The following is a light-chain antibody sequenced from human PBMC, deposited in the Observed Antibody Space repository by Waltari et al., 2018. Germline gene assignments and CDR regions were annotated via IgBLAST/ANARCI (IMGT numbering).Light chain of an antibody. V-gene: IGLV2-14*01. CDR1: THDVGRYNY. CDR2: EGS. Sequence: QSALTQPASVSGSPGQSITIPCTGTTHDVGRYNYVSWYQHLPGKAPKLIIFEGSHRPSGVSNRFSGSKSGSTASLTISGLRADDAGDYYCHSFTDSNTFNFVFGPGTTVIVL. CDR3: HSFTDSNTFNFV. J-gene: IGLJ1*01.